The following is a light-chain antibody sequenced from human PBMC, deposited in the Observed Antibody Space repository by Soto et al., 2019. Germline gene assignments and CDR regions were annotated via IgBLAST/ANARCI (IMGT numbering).Light chain of an antibody. CDR3: CSYVGASTHV. CDR1: TSFVGSYNF. V-gene: IGLV2-23*01. J-gene: IGLJ1*01. Sequence: QSALTQPASVSGSPGQSITISCTGTTSFVGSYNFVSWYQQHTGKAPQVLIYEDTKRPSGFSNRLSGSISGSTASLTISGLQAEDEADYYCCSYVGASTHVFGTGTKLTVL. CDR2: EDT.